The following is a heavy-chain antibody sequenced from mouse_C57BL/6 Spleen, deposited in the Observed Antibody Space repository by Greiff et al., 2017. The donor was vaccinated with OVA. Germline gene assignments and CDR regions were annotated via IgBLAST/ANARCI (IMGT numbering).Heavy chain of an antibody. J-gene: IGHJ3*01. CDR1: GYTFTSYW. CDR2: IDPSDSYT. Sequence: QVQLQQPGAELVKPGASVKLSCKASGYTFTSYWMQWVKQRPGQGLEWIGEIDPSDSYTNYNQKFKGKATLTVDTSSSTAYMQLSSLTSEDSAVYYCARGGYLTWFAYWGQGTLVTVSA. D-gene: IGHD2-3*01. V-gene: IGHV1-50*01. CDR3: ARGGYLTWFAY.